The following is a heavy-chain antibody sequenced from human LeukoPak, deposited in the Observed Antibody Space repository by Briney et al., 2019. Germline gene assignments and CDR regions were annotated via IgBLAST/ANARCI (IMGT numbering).Heavy chain of an antibody. CDR1: GFTFSSYG. Sequence: PGGSLRLSCAASGFTFSSYGMHWVRQAPGKGLEWAAVIWYDGSNKYYADSVKGRFTISRDNSKNTLYLQMNSLRAEDTAVYYCARDRHYYDSSGFDYWGQGTLVTVSS. V-gene: IGHV3-33*01. CDR3: ARDRHYYDSSGFDY. D-gene: IGHD3-22*01. J-gene: IGHJ4*02. CDR2: IWYDGSNK.